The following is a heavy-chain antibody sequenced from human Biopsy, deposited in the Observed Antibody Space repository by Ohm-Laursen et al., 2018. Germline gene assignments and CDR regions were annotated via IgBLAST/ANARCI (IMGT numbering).Heavy chain of an antibody. CDR3: ARVPLPGIGAAYQGRFLYGMDV. Sequence: TLSLTCPVYDGSFNGYFWSWIRQPPGKGLEWIGDITQSGSTNYSPSLKSRVTISVDTAKKQFSLSLRSVTAADTAVYYCARVPLPGIGAAYQGRFLYGMDVWGQGTTVSVSS. V-gene: IGHV4-34*01. D-gene: IGHD6-13*01. CDR2: ITQSGST. CDR1: DGSFNGYF. J-gene: IGHJ6*02.